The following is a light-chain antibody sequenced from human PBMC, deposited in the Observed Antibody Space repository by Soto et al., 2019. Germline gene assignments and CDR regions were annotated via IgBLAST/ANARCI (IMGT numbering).Light chain of an antibody. Sequence: IVMTQSPATLSLSPGERATLSCRASQSISSNYLAWYQQKPGQAPRVLIYDVSIRATGVPARFSGTGSETDFTLTISGLQSEDSAVYFCQQYNNWPFSFGQGTRLEIK. J-gene: IGKJ5*01. CDR2: DVS. V-gene: IGKV3-15*01. CDR1: QSISSN. CDR3: QQYNNWPFS.